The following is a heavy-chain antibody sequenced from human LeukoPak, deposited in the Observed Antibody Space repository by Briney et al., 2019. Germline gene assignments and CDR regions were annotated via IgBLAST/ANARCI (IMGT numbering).Heavy chain of an antibody. J-gene: IGHJ4*02. D-gene: IGHD4-17*01. Sequence: SETLSLTCTVSGGSISSGGYYWSWIRQHPGKGLEWIGYIYYSGGTYYNPSLKSRVSISVDTSKNQFSLKLNSMTAADTAVYFCARVGNVDYGDYSNYFDCWGQGTLVTVSS. CDR2: IYYSGGT. CDR1: GGSISSGGYY. CDR3: ARVGNVDYGDYSNYFDC. V-gene: IGHV4-31*03.